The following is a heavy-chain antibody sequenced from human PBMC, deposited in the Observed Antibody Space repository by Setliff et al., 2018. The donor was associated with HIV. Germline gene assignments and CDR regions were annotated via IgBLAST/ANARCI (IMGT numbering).Heavy chain of an antibody. CDR3: AKEPSTCSAARPVLCGYYDS. V-gene: IGHV3-23*03. J-gene: IGHJ4*03. Sequence: PGESLTISCAASGFNFNYDAMSWVRQAPGKGLEWIATMYTDGSSTSYADSVRGRFIVSRDDSRNTLSLQMNRLRGDDTAIYFCAKEPSTCSAARPVLCGYYDSWGHGTPVTVSS. CDR2: MYTDGSST. D-gene: IGHD6-6*01. CDR1: GFNFNYDA.